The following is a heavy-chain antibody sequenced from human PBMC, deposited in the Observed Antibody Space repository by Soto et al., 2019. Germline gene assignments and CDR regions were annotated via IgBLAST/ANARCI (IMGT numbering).Heavy chain of an antibody. Sequence: QVQLQQWGAGLLKPSETLSLTCAVYGGSFSGYYWSWIRQPPGKGLEWIGEINHSGSTNYNPSLKSRVTISVDTSKNQFSLKLSSVTAADTAVYYCAMEYSSSSCFDYWGQGTLVTVSS. CDR2: INHSGST. CDR3: AMEYSSSSCFDY. CDR1: GGSFSGYY. D-gene: IGHD6-6*01. J-gene: IGHJ4*02. V-gene: IGHV4-34*01.